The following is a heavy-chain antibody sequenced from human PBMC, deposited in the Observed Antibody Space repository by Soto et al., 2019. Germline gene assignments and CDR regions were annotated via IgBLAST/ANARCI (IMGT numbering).Heavy chain of an antibody. D-gene: IGHD2-2*02. CDR3: ARGVVVVPAAILWFDP. CDR2: IYHSGST. Sequence: SETLSLTCAVSGGSISSGGYSWSWIRQPPGKGLEWIGYIYHSGSTYYNPSLKSRVTISVDRSKNQFSLKLSSVTAADTAVYYCARGVVVVPAAILWFDPWGQGTLVTVSS. J-gene: IGHJ5*02. CDR1: GGSISSGGYS. V-gene: IGHV4-30-2*01.